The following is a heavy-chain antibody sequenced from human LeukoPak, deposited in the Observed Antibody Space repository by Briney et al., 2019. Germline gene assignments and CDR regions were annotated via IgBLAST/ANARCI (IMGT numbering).Heavy chain of an antibody. Sequence: PGGSLRLSCAASGSTFSSYGLHWVRQAPGKGLEWVAVISYDGSNKYYADSVKGRFTISRDNSKNTLYLQMNSLRAEDTAVYYCAKLGYDFWSGYGNYYYYGMDVWGQGTTVTVSS. CDR3: AKLGYDFWSGYGNYYYYGMDV. V-gene: IGHV3-30*18. D-gene: IGHD3-3*01. CDR1: GSTFSSYG. CDR2: ISYDGSNK. J-gene: IGHJ6*02.